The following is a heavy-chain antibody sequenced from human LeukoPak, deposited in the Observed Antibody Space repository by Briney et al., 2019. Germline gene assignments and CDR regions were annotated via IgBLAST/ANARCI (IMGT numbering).Heavy chain of an antibody. CDR2: ISGTGGST. D-gene: IGHD6-19*01. CDR1: GFTFRSYA. Sequence: GGSLRLSCAASGFTFRSYAMSWVRQAPGKGLEWVSGISGTGGSTYFADSVKGRFTISRDNAKNSLYLQMNSLRAEDTAVYYCARDVPGSSGYYYYYYYMDVWGKGTTVTVSS. V-gene: IGHV3-23*01. J-gene: IGHJ6*03. CDR3: ARDVPGSSGYYYYYYYMDV.